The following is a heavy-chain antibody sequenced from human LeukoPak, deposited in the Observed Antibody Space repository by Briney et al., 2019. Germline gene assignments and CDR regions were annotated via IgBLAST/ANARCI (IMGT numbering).Heavy chain of an antibody. CDR3: ARDLGQYSYINY. Sequence: PSQTLSLTCTVSGGSMSSTDYYWSWIRQHPGKGLEWIGYIYYSGTTYYNPSLKSRVSISEDTSKNQFSLNLSSVTAADTAVYYCARDLGQYSYINYWGQGTLVTVSS. D-gene: IGHD5-18*01. V-gene: IGHV4-31*03. CDR1: GGSMSSTDYY. J-gene: IGHJ4*02. CDR2: IYYSGTT.